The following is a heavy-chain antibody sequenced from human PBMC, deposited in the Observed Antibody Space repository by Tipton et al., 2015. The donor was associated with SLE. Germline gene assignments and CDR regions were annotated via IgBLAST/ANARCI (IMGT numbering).Heavy chain of an antibody. J-gene: IGHJ5*02. CDR1: GGSFSGYY. CDR3: ATSIAAAGTGWFDP. Sequence: TLSLTCAVSGGSFSGYYCPCIRQPPGQGLERGGEIKHSGSTNYNPSLKSRVTISVDTSKNQFSLKLSSVTAADTAVYYCATSIAAAGTGWFDPWGQGTLVTVP. V-gene: IGHV4-34*01. CDR2: IKHSGST. D-gene: IGHD6-13*01.